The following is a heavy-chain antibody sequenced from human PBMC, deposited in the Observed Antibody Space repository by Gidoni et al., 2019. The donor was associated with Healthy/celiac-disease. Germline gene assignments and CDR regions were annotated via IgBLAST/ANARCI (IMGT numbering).Heavy chain of an antibody. CDR1: GFSFTSYW. CDR3: ARAGKEVLFDAFDI. D-gene: IGHD1-26*01. Sequence: EVQLVQSGAEVKKPGESLKISCQGSGFSFTSYWIGWVRQMPGKGLGWMGIIYPGDSDTRYSPSFQGQATISADKSISNAYLQWSSLKATDTAMYYCARAGKEVLFDAFDIWGQGTMVTVSS. J-gene: IGHJ3*02. V-gene: IGHV5-51*01. CDR2: IYPGDSDT.